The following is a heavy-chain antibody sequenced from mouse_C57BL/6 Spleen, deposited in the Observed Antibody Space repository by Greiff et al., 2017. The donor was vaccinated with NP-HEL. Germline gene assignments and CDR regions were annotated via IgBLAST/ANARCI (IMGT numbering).Heavy chain of an antibody. Sequence: EVQLQQSGAELVKPGASVKLSCTASGFTIKDYYMHWVKQRTEQGLEWIGRIDPEDGGTKYAPKFQGKATITADTSSNTAYLQLSSLTSEDTAVYYCARLPAYWGQGTLVTVSA. CDR1: GFTIKDYY. D-gene: IGHD5-5*01. CDR2: IDPEDGGT. CDR3: ARLPAY. J-gene: IGHJ3*01. V-gene: IGHV14-2*01.